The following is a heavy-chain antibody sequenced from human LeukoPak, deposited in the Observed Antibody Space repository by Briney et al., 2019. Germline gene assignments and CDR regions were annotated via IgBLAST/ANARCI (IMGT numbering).Heavy chain of an antibody. J-gene: IGHJ4*02. CDR3: ARARDGYNYYPFDY. V-gene: IGHV3-48*04. Sequence: GGSLRLSCAASGFTFSSYSMNWVRQAPGKGLEWISYRSSSGNTIYYADSVKGRFTISRDNAKNSLYLQMNSLRAEDTAVYYCARARDGYNYYPFDYWGQGTLVTVSS. D-gene: IGHD5-12*01. CDR1: GFTFSSYS. CDR2: RSSSGNTI.